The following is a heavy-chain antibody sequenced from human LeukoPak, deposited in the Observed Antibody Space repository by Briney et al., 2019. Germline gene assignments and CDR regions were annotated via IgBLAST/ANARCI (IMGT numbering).Heavy chain of an antibody. J-gene: IGHJ4*02. CDR2: IRYDGSDK. Sequence: GGSLRLSCAASGFTFSSYGMHWVRQAPGKGLEWVTFIRYDGSDKYYADSVKGRFTISRDNSKNSLYLQMNSLRAEDTAVYYCARGTPGDYWGQGTLVTVSS. D-gene: IGHD1-1*01. V-gene: IGHV3-30*02. CDR3: ARGTPGDY. CDR1: GFTFSSYG.